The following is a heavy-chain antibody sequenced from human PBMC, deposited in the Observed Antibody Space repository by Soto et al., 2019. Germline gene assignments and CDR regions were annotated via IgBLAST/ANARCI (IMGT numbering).Heavy chain of an antibody. J-gene: IGHJ4*02. V-gene: IGHV3-48*03. CDR3: VRGSRDYYDSSGFEY. Sequence: PXGSLGLLCEASGFTFGSDEMNWVRQAPGKGLEWVSHTSGSGSTIYYADFLKGRFTIYRDNAKNSLYLQMNSLRAEDTAVYYCVRGSRDYYDSSGFEYWGQGTLVTIYS. CDR1: GFTFGSDE. CDR2: TSGSGSTI. D-gene: IGHD3-22*01.